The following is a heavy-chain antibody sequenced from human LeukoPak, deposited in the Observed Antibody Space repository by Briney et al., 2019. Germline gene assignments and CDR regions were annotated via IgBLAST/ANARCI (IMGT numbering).Heavy chain of an antibody. CDR2: INTDGSST. CDR1: GFTFSSYW. J-gene: IGHJ4*02. Sequence: GGSLRLSCAASGFTFSSYWMHWIRQAPGKGLVWVSRINTDGSSTIYADSVKGRFTISRDNAKNTLYLQMNSLRAEDTAVYYCARSSGYPDYWGQGTLVTVSS. CDR3: ARSSGYPDY. D-gene: IGHD5-12*01. V-gene: IGHV3-74*01.